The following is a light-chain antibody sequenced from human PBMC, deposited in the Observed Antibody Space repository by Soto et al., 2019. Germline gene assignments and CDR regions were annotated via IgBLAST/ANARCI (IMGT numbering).Light chain of an antibody. V-gene: IGKV3-11*01. CDR1: QSIASH. J-gene: IGKJ5*01. CDR2: DAS. Sequence: EIVLIQSPVTLSVSPGERTTFLCRASQSIASHLAWSQQKPGQAPRLLILDASSRATGIPARFSGSGSWTDFTLTISCLEPEDFAVDYCQQRNNWPPSITFGPGTRLEI. CDR3: QQRNNWPPSIT.